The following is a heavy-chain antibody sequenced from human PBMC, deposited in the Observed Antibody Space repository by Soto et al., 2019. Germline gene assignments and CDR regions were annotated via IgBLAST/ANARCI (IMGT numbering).Heavy chain of an antibody. CDR1: GGSFKSGSYS. CDR3: ARYRVRGNYGMDV. V-gene: IGHV4-61*01. J-gene: IGHJ6*02. CDR2: IYYSGST. Sequence: PSETLSLTCTVSGGSFKSGSYSWSWIRQPPGKGLEWIGYIYYSGSTDYNPSLKSRVTISVDTSKNQFSLKLSSVTAADTAVYYCARYRVRGNYGMDVWGQGTTVTVSS. D-gene: IGHD3-10*01.